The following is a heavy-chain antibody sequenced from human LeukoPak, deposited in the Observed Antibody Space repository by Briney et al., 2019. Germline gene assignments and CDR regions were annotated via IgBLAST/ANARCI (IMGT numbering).Heavy chain of an antibody. J-gene: IGHJ4*02. D-gene: IGHD4-17*01. Sequence: ASVKVSCKASGGTFSSYAISWVRQAPGQGLEWMGWISAYNGNTNYAQKLQGRVTVTTDTSTSTAYMELRSLRSDDTAVYYCARGDYGEYFDYWGQGTLVTVSS. V-gene: IGHV1-18*01. CDR1: GGTFSSYA. CDR3: ARGDYGEYFDY. CDR2: ISAYNGNT.